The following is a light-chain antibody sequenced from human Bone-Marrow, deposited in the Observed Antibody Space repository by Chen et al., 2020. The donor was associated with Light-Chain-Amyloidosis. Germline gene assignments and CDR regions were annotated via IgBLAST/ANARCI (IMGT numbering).Light chain of an antibody. V-gene: IGLV2-14*01. CDR2: EVT. CDR3: SSYTITNTLV. CDR1: SSDVGGANH. J-gene: IGLJ1*01. Sequence: QSALTQPASVSGSPGQSITISCTGTSSDVGGANHVSWYQQHPDKAPKIMIYEVTNRPSWVPDRFSGSKSDNTASLTISGLQTEDEADYFCSSYTITNTLVFGSGTRVTVL.